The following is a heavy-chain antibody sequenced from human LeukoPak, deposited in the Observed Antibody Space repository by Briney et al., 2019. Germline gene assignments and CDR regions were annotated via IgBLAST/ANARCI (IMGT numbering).Heavy chain of an antibody. CDR3: ARDGKAAAEYYYYMDV. J-gene: IGHJ6*03. Sequence: GRSLRLSCAASGFTFSSYAMHWVRQAPGKGLEWVAVISYDGSNKYYADSVKGRFTISRDNSKNTLYLQMNSLRAEDTAVYYCARDGKAAAEYYYYMDVWGKGTTVTVSS. CDR1: GFTFSSYA. V-gene: IGHV3-30*04. CDR2: ISYDGSNK. D-gene: IGHD6-13*01.